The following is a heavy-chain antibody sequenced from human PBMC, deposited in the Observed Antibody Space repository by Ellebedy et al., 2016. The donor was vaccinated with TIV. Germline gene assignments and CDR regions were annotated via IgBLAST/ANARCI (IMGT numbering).Heavy chain of an antibody. CDR3: RPGHYSDA. J-gene: IGHJ4*02. CDR1: GFTFSISG. Sequence: GGSLRLSXAASGFTFSISGMTWVRQAPGKGLEWVATIVSSGREAYYADPLKGRFTISRDNSKNTVYLQMNSLRSEDTAVYYCRPGHYSDAWGQGTLVTVSS. V-gene: IGHV3-23*05. CDR2: IVSSGREA.